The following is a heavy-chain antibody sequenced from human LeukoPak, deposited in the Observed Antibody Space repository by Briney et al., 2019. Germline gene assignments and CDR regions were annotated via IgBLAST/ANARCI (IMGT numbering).Heavy chain of an antibody. J-gene: IGHJ4*02. Sequence: SETLSLTCTVSGGSVTTHHWNWIRQTPGKGLEWIGYVFDSGRTKENPSLKSRVTLSADTSKNQSSLRLSSVTAADTAVYYCTTIKRGNIFGYFDFWGQGILVTVSS. CDR2: VFDSGRT. V-gene: IGHV4-59*02. D-gene: IGHD5-18*01. CDR1: GGSVTTHH. CDR3: TTIKRGNIFGYFDF.